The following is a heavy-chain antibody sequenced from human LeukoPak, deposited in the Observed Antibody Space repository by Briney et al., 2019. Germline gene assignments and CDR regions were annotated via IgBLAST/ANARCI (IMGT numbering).Heavy chain of an antibody. CDR1: GFTFSSHV. CDR3: AKYSGRTMVTYCFHY. D-gene: IGHD4/OR15-4a*01. V-gene: IGHV3-23*01. J-gene: IGHJ4*02. Sequence: QTGGSLRLSCAASGFTFSSHVMSWVRQAPGKGLEWVSGISGSGGSTYYADSVKGRFTISRDNSKNTLDLQMNSLRVEDTAVYYCAKYSGRTMVTYCFHYWGQGTLVTVSS. CDR2: ISGSGGST.